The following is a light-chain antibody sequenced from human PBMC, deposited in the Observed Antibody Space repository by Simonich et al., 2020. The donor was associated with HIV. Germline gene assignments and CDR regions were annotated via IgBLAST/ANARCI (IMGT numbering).Light chain of an antibody. J-gene: IGKJ4*01. V-gene: IGKV4-1*01. CDR2: WAS. CDR1: QSVLYSSNNKNY. Sequence: DIVIMQSPDSLAVSLGERATINCKSCQSVLYSSNNKNYLAWYQQKPGQPPKLLIYWASTRESGVPDRFSGSGSGTDFTLTISSLQAEDVAIYYCQQYNNWPPLTFGGGTKVEIK. CDR3: QQYNNWPPLT.